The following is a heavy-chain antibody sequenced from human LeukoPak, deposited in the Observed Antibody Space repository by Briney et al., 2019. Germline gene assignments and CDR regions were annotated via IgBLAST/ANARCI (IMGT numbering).Heavy chain of an antibody. CDR3: AKDVVGQQWVENY. CDR2: IHYDGSIK. J-gene: IGHJ4*02. CDR1: GFIFSNYG. V-gene: IGHV3-30*02. Sequence: GRSLRLSCAASGFIFSNYGIHWVRQSPGKGLEWVAYIHYDGSIKLYGDSVKGRFTISRDNSKNTVHLQMNSVGPEDTALYYCAKDVVGQQWVENYWGQGTLVTVSS. D-gene: IGHD6-19*01.